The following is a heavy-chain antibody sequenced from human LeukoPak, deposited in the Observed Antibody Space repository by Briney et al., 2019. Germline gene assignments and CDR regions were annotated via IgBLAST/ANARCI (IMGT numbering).Heavy chain of an antibody. V-gene: IGHV4-59*01. CDR3: AGTCSGGSCTQRRWFDP. CDR2: ILYTGST. J-gene: IGHJ5*02. D-gene: IGHD2-15*01. CDR1: GDSFSTYS. Sequence: SETLSLTCTVSGDSFSTYSWNWIRQSPEKGLEWIASILYTGSTNYSPSLKRRVTISIDTSKSQFSLKLSSVTAADTAVYYCAGTCSGGSCTQRRWFDPWGQGTLVTVSS.